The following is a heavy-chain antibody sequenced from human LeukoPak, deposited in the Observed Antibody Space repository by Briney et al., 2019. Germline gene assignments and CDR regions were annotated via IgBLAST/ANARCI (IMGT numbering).Heavy chain of an antibody. J-gene: IGHJ4*02. CDR2: IYYSGST. CDR1: GGSIGSTTYY. V-gene: IGHV4-31*03. D-gene: IGHD1-26*01. CDR3: ARDRSPSGTSTGNLDF. Sequence: SETLSLTCTVSGGSIGSTTYYWSWIRQHRGEGLEWIGYIYYSGSTYYNPSLKSRVTISVGTSKNQFSLKLTSVTAADTAVYYCARDRSPSGTSTGNLDFWGQGTLVTVSS.